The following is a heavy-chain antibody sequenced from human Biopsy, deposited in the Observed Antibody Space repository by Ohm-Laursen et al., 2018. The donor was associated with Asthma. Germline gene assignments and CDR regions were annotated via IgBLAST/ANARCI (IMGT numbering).Heavy chain of an antibody. J-gene: IGHJ3*02. D-gene: IGHD4-17*01. CDR1: GASINSGGYT. Sequence: SQTLSLTCAVSGASINSGGYTRDWNRQPPGEGRGGEWVVSPRGNTYYSPSLKSRLTISVDKSKNQFSLRLSSVTAADTAMYYCARDYGDYVWRAFDIWGQGTMVTVSS. CDR2: VSPRGNT. CDR3: ARDYGDYVWRAFDI. V-gene: IGHV4-30-2*01.